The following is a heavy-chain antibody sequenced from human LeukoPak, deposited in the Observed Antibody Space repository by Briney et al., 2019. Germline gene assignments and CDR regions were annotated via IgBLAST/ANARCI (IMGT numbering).Heavy chain of an antibody. Sequence: PSETLSLTCAVYGWSFNDYYWNWNRQPPGKGLEWIGEINARGDTSYNPSLKSRVTISVDTSKKQFSLRLTSMIAADTALYYCARGQVPAARGYNWFDPWGQGTLVTVSS. CDR1: GWSFNDYY. CDR3: ARGQVPAARGYNWFDP. D-gene: IGHD2-2*01. J-gene: IGHJ5*02. CDR2: INARGDT. V-gene: IGHV4-34*01.